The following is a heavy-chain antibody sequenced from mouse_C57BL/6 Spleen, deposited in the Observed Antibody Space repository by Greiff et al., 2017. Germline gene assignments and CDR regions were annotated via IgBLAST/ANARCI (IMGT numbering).Heavy chain of an antibody. CDR2: ISSGSSTI. Sequence: EVHLVESGGGLVKPGGSLKLSCAASGFTFSDYGMHWVRQAPEKGLVWVAYISSGSSTIYYADPVKGRFTISRDSAKNTLFLQMTSLRSEDTAMYNCARGYCGSSLYNIEYWSQGTTLTVSS. V-gene: IGHV5-17*01. CDR1: GFTFSDYG. CDR3: ARGYCGSSLYNIEY. D-gene: IGHD1-1*01. J-gene: IGHJ2*01.